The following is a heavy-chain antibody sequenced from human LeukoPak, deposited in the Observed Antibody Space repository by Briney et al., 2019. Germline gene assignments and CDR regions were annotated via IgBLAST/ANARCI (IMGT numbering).Heavy chain of an antibody. D-gene: IGHD2-2*01. CDR1: GFTFSSYA. CDR2: ISGSGGST. V-gene: IGHV3-23*01. J-gene: IGHJ5*02. Sequence: PGGSLRLSCAASGFTFSSYAMSWVRQAPGKGLEWVTAISGSGGSTYYADSVKGRFTISRDNSRNTLYLQMNSLRAEDTAVYYCAKDGMYQLLRKTYNWFDPWGQGTLVTVSS. CDR3: AKDGMYQLLRKTYNWFDP.